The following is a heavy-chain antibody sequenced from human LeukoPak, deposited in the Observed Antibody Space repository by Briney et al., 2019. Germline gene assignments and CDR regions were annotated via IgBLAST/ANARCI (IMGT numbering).Heavy chain of an antibody. J-gene: IGHJ3*01. CDR3: AKDLSSGYYDAFDF. Sequence: GGSLSPSHAASGFTSTSYVMSWVRQAPGKGLEWVSASSGSGSITYYADSVKGRFTISRDNSNNTLYLQMNSLRAEDTAVYYCAKDLSSGYYDAFDFSGQGTMVTVSS. CDR1: GFTSTSYV. V-gene: IGHV3-23*01. CDR2: SSGSGSIT. D-gene: IGHD3-22*01.